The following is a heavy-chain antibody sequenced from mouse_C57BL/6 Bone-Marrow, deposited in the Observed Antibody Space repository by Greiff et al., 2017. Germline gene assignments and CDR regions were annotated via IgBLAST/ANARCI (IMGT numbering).Heavy chain of an antibody. Sequence: VQLQQPGAELVKPGASVKLSCKASGYTFTNYWMHWVKQRPGQGLEWIGMMHPNGGSPDYNEKFKSEATLSVDKSSRTAYMELSSLTSEDSAVYYCARSYGYDNYTMDYWGRGTSVPVSS. V-gene: IGHV1-64*01. CDR3: ARSYGYDNYTMDY. CDR2: MHPNGGSP. J-gene: IGHJ4*01. D-gene: IGHD2-2*01. CDR1: GYTFTNYW.